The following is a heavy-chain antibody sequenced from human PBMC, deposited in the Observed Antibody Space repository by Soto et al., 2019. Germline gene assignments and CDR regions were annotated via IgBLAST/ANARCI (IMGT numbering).Heavy chain of an antibody. D-gene: IGHD5-18*01. CDR3: ARGHGYSYGIVYYYTDV. J-gene: IGHJ6*03. Sequence: ASVKVSCKASGYTFTSYDINWVRQATGQRLEWMGWMNPNSGNTGYAQKFQGRVTMTRNTSISTAYMELSSLRSEDTAVYYCARGHGYSYGIVYYYTDVWGKGTTVTVSS. CDR1: GYTFTSYD. CDR2: MNPNSGNT. V-gene: IGHV1-8*01.